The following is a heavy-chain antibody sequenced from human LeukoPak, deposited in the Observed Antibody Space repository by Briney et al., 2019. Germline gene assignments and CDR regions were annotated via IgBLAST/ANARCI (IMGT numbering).Heavy chain of an antibody. V-gene: IGHV4-59*12. D-gene: IGHD3-22*01. CDR3: ARESRGFSGYYYYYYGMDV. CDR2: IYYSGSGST. CDR1: GGSISGYY. Sequence: PSETLSLTCTVSGGSISGYYWSWIRQPPGKGLEWIGYIYYSGSGSTNYNPSLKSRVTISVDTSKNQFSLKLSSVTAADTAVYYCARESRGFSGYYYYYYGMDVWGQGTTVTVSS. J-gene: IGHJ6*02.